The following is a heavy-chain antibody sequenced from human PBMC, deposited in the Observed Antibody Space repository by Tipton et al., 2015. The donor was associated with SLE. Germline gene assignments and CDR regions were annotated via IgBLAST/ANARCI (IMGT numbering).Heavy chain of an antibody. CDR1: GGSISTYF. V-gene: IGHV4-59*08. D-gene: IGHD3-22*01. J-gene: IGHJ4*02. Sequence: TLSLTCTISGGSISTYFWSWIRQPPGKGLEWIGYVYYSGSTHYNPSLTSRVSMSVDTSKNQFSLKLSSVTAADTAVYYCARRDYYNYSGFDYWGQGTLVTVSS. CDR2: VYYSGST. CDR3: ARRDYYNYSGFDY.